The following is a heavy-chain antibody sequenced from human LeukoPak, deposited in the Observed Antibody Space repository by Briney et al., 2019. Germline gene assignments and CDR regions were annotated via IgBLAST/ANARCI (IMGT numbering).Heavy chain of an antibody. CDR2: ISAYNGHT. V-gene: IGHV1-18*01. CDR1: GYTFSTYG. J-gene: IGHJ4*02. D-gene: IGHD6-19*01. CDR3: ARDKDLGAVAGTFDY. Sequence: ASVRVSCKASGYTFSTYGISWVRQAPGQGLEWMGWISAYNGHTNSAQKFQGRVTMPTDTSTSTAYMELTSLTSDDTAVYYCARDKDLGAVAGTFDYWGQGTLVTVSS.